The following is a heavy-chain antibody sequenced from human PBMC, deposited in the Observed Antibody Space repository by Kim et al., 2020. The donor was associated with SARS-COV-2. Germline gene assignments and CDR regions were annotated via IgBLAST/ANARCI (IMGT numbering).Heavy chain of an antibody. J-gene: IGHJ3*02. CDR2: IDYSGST. V-gene: IGHV4-31*03. D-gene: IGHD3-22*01. Sequence: SETLSLTCTVSGGSISSGGYYWSWIRQHPGKGLEWRGYIDYSGSTYDKPSLKSRVTISVDTSKNQFSLKLSSVTAADTAVYYCARARVTMIVVVQAFDIWGQWTMVTVSS. CDR1: GGSISSGGYY. CDR3: ARARVTMIVVVQAFDI.